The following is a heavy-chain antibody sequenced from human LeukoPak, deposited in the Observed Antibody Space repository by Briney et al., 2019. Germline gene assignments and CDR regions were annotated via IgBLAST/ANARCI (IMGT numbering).Heavy chain of an antibody. CDR3: AREQTPVIHYYFDS. D-gene: IGHD3-16*02. CDR1: GFTFSSYW. Sequence: GGSLRLSCAASGFTFSSYWMSWVRQAPGKGLEWVANIKQDGSDYYYVDSVKGRFTISRDNAKNSLYLQMNSLRAEDTAVYYCAREQTPVIHYYFDSWGQGTLVTVSS. V-gene: IGHV3-7*01. J-gene: IGHJ4*02. CDR2: IKQDGSDY.